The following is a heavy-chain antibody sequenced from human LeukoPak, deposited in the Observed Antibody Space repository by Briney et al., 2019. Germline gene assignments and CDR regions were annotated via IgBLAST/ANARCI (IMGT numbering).Heavy chain of an antibody. V-gene: IGHV3-53*01. CDR1: GFTVSSNY. Sequence: GGSLRLSCAASGFTVSSNYMRWVRQAPGKGLEWVSIIYSSGSTYYADSVKGRFTISRDNSKNTLYLQMNSLRAEDTAVYYCAGAHITMVRRITLSGGYGMDVWGQGTAVTVS. CDR2: IYSSGST. J-gene: IGHJ6*02. D-gene: IGHD3-10*01. CDR3: AGAHITMVRRITLSGGYGMDV.